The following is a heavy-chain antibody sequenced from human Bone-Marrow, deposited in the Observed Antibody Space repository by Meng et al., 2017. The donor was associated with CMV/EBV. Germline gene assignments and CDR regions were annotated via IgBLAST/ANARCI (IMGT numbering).Heavy chain of an antibody. J-gene: IGHJ6*02. V-gene: IGHV4-34*01. Sequence: SETLSLTCAVYGGSFSGYYWSWIRQPPGKGLEWIGEINHSGSTNYNPSLKSRVTISVDTSKNQFSLKLTSVTAADTAVYYCARSGRTKARPAYYHGLDVWGQGTTVTVSS. CDR2: INHSGST. CDR1: GGSFSGYY. D-gene: IGHD6-6*01. CDR3: ARSGRTKARPAYYHGLDV.